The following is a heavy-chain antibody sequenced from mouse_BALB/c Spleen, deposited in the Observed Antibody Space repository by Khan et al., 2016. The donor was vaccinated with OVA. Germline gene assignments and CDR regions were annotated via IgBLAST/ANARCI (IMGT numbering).Heavy chain of an antibody. Sequence: LQESGPGLVKPSQSLSLTCTVTGYSITSDYAWNWIRQFPGNKLEWMGYISYSGNTKYNPSLKSRISIPRDTSKNQFFLQLNSVTTEDTATYYWARIYGGDFDYWGQGTTLTVSS. CDR3: ARIYGGDFDY. V-gene: IGHV3-2*02. CDR1: GYSITSDYA. J-gene: IGHJ2*01. D-gene: IGHD1-1*01. CDR2: ISYSGNT.